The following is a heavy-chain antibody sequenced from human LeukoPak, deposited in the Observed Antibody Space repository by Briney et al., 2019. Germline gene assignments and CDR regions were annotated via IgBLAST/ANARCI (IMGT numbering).Heavy chain of an antibody. J-gene: IGHJ4*02. D-gene: IGHD3-3*01. CDR1: GGSFSGYY. Sequence: SETLSLTCAVYGGSFSGYYWSWIRQPPGKGLEWIGEINHSGSTNYNPSLKSRVTISVDTSKNQFSLKLSSVTAAGTAVYYCARDRVLRFLEWLSPYFDYWGQGTLVTVSS. V-gene: IGHV4-34*01. CDR3: ARDRVLRFLEWLSPYFDY. CDR2: INHSGST.